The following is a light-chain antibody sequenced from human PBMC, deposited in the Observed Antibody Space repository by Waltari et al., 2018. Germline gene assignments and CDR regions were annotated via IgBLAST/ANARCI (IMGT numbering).Light chain of an antibody. CDR1: SSDVVGYDY. CDR3: SSYTRSGGRI. V-gene: IGLV2-14*03. CDR2: GVK. Sequence: QSVLTQPVSVSGSLGQSITISCTGTSSDVVGYDYVSWYQQHPNKPPRLIIDGVKNRSSGISSRFSASKSGNTASLTISGLQSDDESHYYCSSYTRSGGRIFGSGTKVTVL. J-gene: IGLJ6*01.